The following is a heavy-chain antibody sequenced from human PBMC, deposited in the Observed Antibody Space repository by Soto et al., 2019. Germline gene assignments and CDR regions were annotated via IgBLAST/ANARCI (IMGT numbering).Heavy chain of an antibody. CDR2: ISYSGST. Sequence: PSETLSLTCTVSAGSITSSSYYWGWIRQPPGKGLEWIGSISYSGSTYYNPSLKSRVAISVDTSKNQFSLKLSSVTAADTAVYYCARHDRGLYALVVAAPLAHFDYWGQGTLVTVSS. D-gene: IGHD2-15*01. CDR3: ARHDRGLYALVVAAPLAHFDY. CDR1: AGSITSSSYY. J-gene: IGHJ4*02. V-gene: IGHV4-39*01.